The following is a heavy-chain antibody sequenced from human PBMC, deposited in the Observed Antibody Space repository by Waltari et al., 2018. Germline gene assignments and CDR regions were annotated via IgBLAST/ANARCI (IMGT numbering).Heavy chain of an antibody. CDR2: INPNSGGT. Sequence: QVQLVQSGADVKKPGASVKVSCKASGYTFPGYYMHLVRQAPGQGLEWMGWINPNSGGTNYAQKFQGRVTMTRDTSISTAYMELSRLRSDDTAVYYCARQVITTFSAFDIWGQGTMVTVSS. CDR1: GYTFPGYY. CDR3: ARQVITTFSAFDI. V-gene: IGHV1-2*02. J-gene: IGHJ3*02. D-gene: IGHD3-22*01.